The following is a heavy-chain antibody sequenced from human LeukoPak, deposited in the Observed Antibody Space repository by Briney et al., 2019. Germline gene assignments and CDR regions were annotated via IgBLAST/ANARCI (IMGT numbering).Heavy chain of an antibody. J-gene: IGHJ4*02. CDR1: GFTFGDYA. CDR3: TRVTYYYDNSGYFHFDS. Sequence: PGGSLRLSCTTSGFTFGDYAMGWVRQAPGKGLEWVSFIRRKAHGGTTEYAASVKGRFSSSRDDSKSIAYLQMNSLETEDTAVYFCTRVTYYYDNSGYFHFDSWGQGSLVTVSS. V-gene: IGHV3-49*04. D-gene: IGHD3-22*01. CDR2: IRRKAHGGTT.